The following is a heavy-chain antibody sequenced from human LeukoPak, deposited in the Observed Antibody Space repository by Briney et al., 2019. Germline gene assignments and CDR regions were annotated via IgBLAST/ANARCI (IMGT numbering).Heavy chain of an antibody. J-gene: IGHJ4*02. V-gene: IGHV3-23*01. D-gene: IGHD3-22*01. Sequence: GGSLRLSCAASGFTFSSYAMSWVRQAPGKGLEWVSAISGSGGSTYYADSVKGRFTISRDNSKNTLYLQMNSLRAEDTAVYYCAKDRSRDTYYDSSGYYQNWGQGTLVTVSS. CDR3: AKDRSRDTYYDSSGYYQN. CDR1: GFTFSSYA. CDR2: ISGSGGST.